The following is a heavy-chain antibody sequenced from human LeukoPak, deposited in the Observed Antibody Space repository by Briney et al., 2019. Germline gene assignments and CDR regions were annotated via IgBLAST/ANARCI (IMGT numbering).Heavy chain of an antibody. J-gene: IGHJ3*02. Sequence: PGRSLRLSCAASGFTFDDYAMHWVRQAPGKGLEWVSGISWNSGSIGYADSVKGRFTISRDNAKNSLYLQMNSLRAEDTALYCCAKAVAAYREDAFDIWGQGTMVTVSS. V-gene: IGHV3-9*01. D-gene: IGHD2-15*01. CDR2: ISWNSGSI. CDR1: GFTFDDYA. CDR3: AKAVAAYREDAFDI.